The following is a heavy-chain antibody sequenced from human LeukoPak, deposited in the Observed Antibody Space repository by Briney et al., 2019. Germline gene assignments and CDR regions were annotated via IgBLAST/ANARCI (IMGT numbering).Heavy chain of an antibody. CDR1: GFTFDDYA. CDR2: ISWNSGSI. J-gene: IGHJ4*02. CDR3: ARETPRRGETRDGYR. V-gene: IGHV3-9*01. Sequence: GGSLRLSCAASGFTFDDYAMHWVRQAPGKGLEWVSRISWNSGSIGYADSVKGRFTISRDYAKNLLFLQINSLRVEDTAVYYCARETPRRGETRDGYRWGQGTVVTVSS. D-gene: IGHD5-24*01.